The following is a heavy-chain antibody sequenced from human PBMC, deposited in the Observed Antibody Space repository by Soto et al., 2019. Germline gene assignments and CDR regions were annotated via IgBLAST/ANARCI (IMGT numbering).Heavy chain of an antibody. CDR2: IFNSGTT. J-gene: IGHJ6*02. CDR1: GASTVSHYH. CDR3: ARDGLTAFGMIPPWDVDV. D-gene: IGHD3-3*01. Sequence: QVQLQESGPGLVKPSQTLSLTCSVSGASTVSHYHWTWIRQPPGKGLEWMGYIFNSGTTFYNPSLTSRLSISMDTSGNHFSLELRSVTAADTAVYYCARDGLTAFGMIPPWDVDVWGQGTTVTVSS. V-gene: IGHV4-31*02.